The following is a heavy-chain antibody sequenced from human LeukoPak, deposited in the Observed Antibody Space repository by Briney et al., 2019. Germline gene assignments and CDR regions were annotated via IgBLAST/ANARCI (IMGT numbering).Heavy chain of an antibody. Sequence: PGGSLRLSCAASGFTFSSYSMNWVRQAPGKGLEWVSSISSSSSYIYYADSVKGRFTISRDNAKNSLYLQMNSLRAEDTAVYYCARDRRRDNLGIRYYYYYMDVWGKGTTVTVSS. CDR1: GFTFSSYS. V-gene: IGHV3-21*01. CDR3: ARDRRRDNLGIRYYYYYMDV. D-gene: IGHD7-27*01. CDR2: ISSSSSYI. J-gene: IGHJ6*03.